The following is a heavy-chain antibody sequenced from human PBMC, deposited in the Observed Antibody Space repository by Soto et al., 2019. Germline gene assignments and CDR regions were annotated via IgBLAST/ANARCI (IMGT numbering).Heavy chain of an antibody. V-gene: IGHV1-69*06. CDR2: TIPVFNTP. CDR1: GGPLSDHG. D-gene: IGHD3-10*01. CDR3: ARGVYGSGNYYTGRSAFDI. J-gene: IGHJ3*02. Sequence: QVQLEQSGAEVKKPGSSVKISCKAPGGPLSDHGVTWLRQAPGQGQEGVGGTIPVFNTPKYAPKSQGKVPIAADKSTDIAYMELGTLRSDERPFYYWARGVYGSGNYYTGRSAFDIWGQGKLVIVSS.